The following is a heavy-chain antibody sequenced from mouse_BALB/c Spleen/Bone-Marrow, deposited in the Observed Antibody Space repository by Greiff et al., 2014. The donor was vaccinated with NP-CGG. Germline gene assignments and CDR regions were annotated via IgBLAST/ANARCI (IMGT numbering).Heavy chain of an antibody. CDR1: GYAFTNYL. CDR3: ARSITDAIDY. V-gene: IGHV1-54*01. Sequence: VQVEESGAELVRPGTSVKVSCKGSGYAFTNYLIEWVKQRPGQGLEWIGVINSGSGGTKYNEKFKGKATLTAAKSSSTAYMQLSSLTSEDSAVYLWARSITDAIDYWGQGTSLTVSS. J-gene: IGHJ4*01. D-gene: IGHD2-4*01. CDR2: INSGSGGT.